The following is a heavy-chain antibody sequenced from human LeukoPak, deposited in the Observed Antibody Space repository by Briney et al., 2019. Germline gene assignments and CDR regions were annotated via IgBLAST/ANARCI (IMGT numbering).Heavy chain of an antibody. Sequence: PSGPLSLTCTVPGASISSYFWSWIRQPPGTGLEWLGYIYYSMSTNYNPDLKSRVTISEDTSKNQISRNLSSVTAADTAVDYCARVRGYYDSSGHDYWGQGTLVTVSS. CDR3: ARVRGYYDSSGHDY. CDR2: IYYSMST. D-gene: IGHD3-22*01. CDR1: GASISSYF. V-gene: IGHV4-59*01. J-gene: IGHJ4*02.